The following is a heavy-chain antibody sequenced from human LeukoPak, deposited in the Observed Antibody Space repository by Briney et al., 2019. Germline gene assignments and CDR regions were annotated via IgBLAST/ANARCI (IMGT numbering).Heavy chain of an antibody. V-gene: IGHV1-2*02. CDR3: ARLRANYYYYYMDV. CDR2: INPNSGGT. CDR1: GYTFTSYY. D-gene: IGHD5-12*01. J-gene: IGHJ6*03. Sequence: GASVKVSCKASGYTFTSYYMHWVRQAPGQGLEWMGWINPNSGGTNYAQKFQGRVTMTRDTSISTAYMELSRLRSDDTAVYYCARLRANYYYYYMDVWGKGTTVTVSS.